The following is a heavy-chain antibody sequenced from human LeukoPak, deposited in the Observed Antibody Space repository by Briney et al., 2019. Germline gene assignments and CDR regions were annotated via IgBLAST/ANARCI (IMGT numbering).Heavy chain of an antibody. CDR1: GFTFSVHY. J-gene: IGHJ4*02. CDR3: ARVFSHWGWPGDYYFDY. V-gene: IGHV3-11*04. Sequence: KPGGSLRLSCAASGFTFSVHYMSWISQAPEKGLQWISYISNDGTKTYYADSVRGRFTISRDNGKNLVYLQMNSLRVEDTAVYYCARVFSHWGWPGDYYFDYWGQGSLVTVSS. D-gene: IGHD3-16*01. CDR2: ISNDGTKT.